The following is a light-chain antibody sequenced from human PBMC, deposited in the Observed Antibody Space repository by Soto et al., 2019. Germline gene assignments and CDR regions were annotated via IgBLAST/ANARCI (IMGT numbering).Light chain of an antibody. Sequence: DIQMTQSPSTLSASVGDRVTITCRASQSISSWLAWYQQQPGKAPKLLIYKASSLESGVPSRFSGSGSGTEFPLPISSRQPDVFAPYYCKQYNSYSLTFGGGTKVEIK. J-gene: IGKJ4*01. V-gene: IGKV1-5*03. CDR1: QSISSW. CDR2: KAS. CDR3: KQYNSYSLT.